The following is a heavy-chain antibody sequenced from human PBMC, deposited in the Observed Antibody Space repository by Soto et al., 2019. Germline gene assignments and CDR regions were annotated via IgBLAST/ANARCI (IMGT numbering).Heavy chain of an antibody. D-gene: IGHD4-17*01. CDR1: GYTFTSYG. CDR3: AREGLLGLRSYYYYGMDV. Sequence: QVQLVQSGAEVKKPGASVKVSCKASGYTFTSYGISWVRQAPGQGLEWMGWISAYNGNTNYAQKLQGRVTMTTDTSTSTAYMELRILRSDDTAVYYCAREGLLGLRSYYYYGMDVWGQGTTVTVSS. V-gene: IGHV1-18*04. J-gene: IGHJ6*02. CDR2: ISAYNGNT.